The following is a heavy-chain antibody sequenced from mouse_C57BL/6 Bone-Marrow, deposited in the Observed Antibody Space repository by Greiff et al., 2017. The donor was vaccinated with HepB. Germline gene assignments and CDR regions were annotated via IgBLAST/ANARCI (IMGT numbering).Heavy chain of an antibody. D-gene: IGHD1-1*01. J-gene: IGHJ4*01. Sequence: VQGVESGPELVKPGASVKISCKASGYAFSSSWMNWVKQRPGKGLEWIGRIYPGDGDTNYNGKFKGKATLTADKSSSTAFMQLSSLTSEDSAVYFCARPLITTDAMDYWGQGTSVTVSS. CDR3: ARPLITTDAMDY. CDR1: GYAFSSSW. CDR2: IYPGDGDT. V-gene: IGHV1-82*01.